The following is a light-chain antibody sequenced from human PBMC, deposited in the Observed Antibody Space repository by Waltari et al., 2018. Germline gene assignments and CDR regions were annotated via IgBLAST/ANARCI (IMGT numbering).Light chain of an antibody. CDR3: QQSDNAPAT. Sequence: DIQLTQSPSSPSAFVGDRATTACRASQNIDNYLNWYQQKPGEAPRLLTYSASSPHCGYSARFAGRGSEAYCALTIRGLQPHDSAIYYCQQSDNAPATFGQGTRVQVK. J-gene: IGKJ1*01. CDR2: SAS. V-gene: IGKV1-39*01. CDR1: QNIDNY.